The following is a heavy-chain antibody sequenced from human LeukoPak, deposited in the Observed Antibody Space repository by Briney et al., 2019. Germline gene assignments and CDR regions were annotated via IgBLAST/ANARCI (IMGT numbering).Heavy chain of an antibody. D-gene: IGHD2-8*02. J-gene: IGHJ4*02. V-gene: IGHV3-23*01. Sequence: GGSLRLSCAASGFTFSTFAMIGVRQPPGRGLEWVSSIFPSGGEIHYADSVRGRFTISRDNSKSTLSLQMNSLRAEDTAIYYCATYRQVLLPFESWGQGTLVTVSS. CDR1: GFTFSTFA. CDR2: IFPSGGEI. CDR3: ATYRQVLLPFES.